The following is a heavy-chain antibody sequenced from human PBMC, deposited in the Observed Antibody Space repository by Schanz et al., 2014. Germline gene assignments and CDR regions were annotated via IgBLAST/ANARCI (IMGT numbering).Heavy chain of an antibody. V-gene: IGHV1-69*04. CDR2: FIPILDVG. CDR3: ARGTMPGTFDI. J-gene: IGHJ4*02. D-gene: IGHD2-2*01. Sequence: QVQLVQSGAEVRKPGSSVRVSCKASGGTFTSYAFSWVRQARGQGLEWVGRFIPILDVGNYAQQFQGRVTFTADKSTSTAYMELSSLRYEDTALYYCARGTMPGTFDIWGQGTLINVSS. CDR1: GGTFTSYA.